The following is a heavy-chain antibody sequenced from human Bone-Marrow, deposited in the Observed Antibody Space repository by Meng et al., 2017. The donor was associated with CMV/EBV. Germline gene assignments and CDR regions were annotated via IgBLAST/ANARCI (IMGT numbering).Heavy chain of an antibody. D-gene: IGHD2-15*01. CDR2: IYPGDCDT. V-gene: IGHV5-51*01. Sequence: GESLKISCKGSRYTFTSYWIAWVRQMPGKGLEWMWIIYPGDCDTRYSPSFQGQVTISVDKYISTTYLQWSSLNVADTAMYYCERGGYATPSGGFDYWGQETLVTVSS. CDR3: ERGGYATPSGGFDY. J-gene: IGHJ4*02. CDR1: RYTFTSYW.